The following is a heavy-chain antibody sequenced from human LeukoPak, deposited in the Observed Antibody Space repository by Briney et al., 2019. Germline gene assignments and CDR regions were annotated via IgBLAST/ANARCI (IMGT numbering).Heavy chain of an antibody. V-gene: IGHV4-4*02. Sequence: PSGTLSLTCAVSGGSISSSNWWSWVRQSPEKGLEWIGEIYHSGSTNYNPSLESRVTISIDKSKNQFSLKLSSVTAADTAVYYCATEGLSYYYYYMDVWGKGTTVTISS. J-gene: IGHJ6*03. CDR2: IYHSGST. D-gene: IGHD3-16*02. CDR3: ATEGLSYYYYYMDV. CDR1: GGSISSSNW.